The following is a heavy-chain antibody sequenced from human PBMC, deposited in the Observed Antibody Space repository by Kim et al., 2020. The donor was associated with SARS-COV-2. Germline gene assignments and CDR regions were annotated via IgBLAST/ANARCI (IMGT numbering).Heavy chain of an antibody. J-gene: IGHJ4*02. CDR3: ARVRGDYYDSSGYSLYYFDY. CDR2: IIPIFGTA. D-gene: IGHD3-22*01. V-gene: IGHV1-69*13. Sequence: SVKVSCKASGGTFSSYAISWVRQAPGQGLEWMGGIIPIFGTANYAQKFQGRVTITADESTSTAYMELSSLRSEDTAVYYCARVRGDYYDSSGYSLYYFDYWGQRTLVTVSS. CDR1: GGTFSSYA.